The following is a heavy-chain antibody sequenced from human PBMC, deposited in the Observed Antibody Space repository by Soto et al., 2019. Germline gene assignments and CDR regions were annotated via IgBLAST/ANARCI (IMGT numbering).Heavy chain of an antibody. CDR3: ARALEPDFWSGYSLIYYYYGMDV. Sequence: PGGSLRLSCAASQFTFSSYAMHWVRQAPGKGLEWVAVISYDGSNKYYADSVKGRFTISRDNSKNTLYLQMNSLRAEDTAVYYCARALEPDFWSGYSLIYYYYGMDVWGQGTTVTAP. CDR2: ISYDGSNK. CDR1: QFTFSSYA. D-gene: IGHD3-3*01. V-gene: IGHV3-30-3*01. J-gene: IGHJ6*02.